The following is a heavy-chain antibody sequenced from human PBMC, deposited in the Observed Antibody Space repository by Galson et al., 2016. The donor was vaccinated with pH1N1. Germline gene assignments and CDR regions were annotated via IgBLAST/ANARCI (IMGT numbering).Heavy chain of an antibody. CDR2: IIPIYGPP. V-gene: IGHV1-69*13. Sequence: SVKVSCKASGGSFAKYAVSWVRQAPGQGLEWMGRIIPIYGPPNYAQKFQDRLTITADEYTTTVYMELNSLISADTAIYYCARPGRTETTKEGFAWGYGMDVWGQGTTVTVSS. CDR1: GGSFAKYA. D-gene: IGHD1-1*01. J-gene: IGHJ6*02. CDR3: ARPGRTETTKEGFAWGYGMDV.